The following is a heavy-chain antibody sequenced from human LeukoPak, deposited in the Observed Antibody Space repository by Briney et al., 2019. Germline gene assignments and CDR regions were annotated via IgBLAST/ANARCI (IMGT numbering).Heavy chain of an antibody. D-gene: IGHD5-12*01. CDR3: AKGSGYRFIDY. V-gene: IGHV3-53*01. Sequence: GGSLRLSCAASGFTVSSNYMSWVRQAPGKGLEWVSVIYSSDSTYYADSVKGRFTISRDNSKNTLYLQMNSLRAEDTAVYYCAKGSGYRFIDYWGQGTLVTVSS. CDR2: IYSSDST. CDR1: GFTVSSNY. J-gene: IGHJ4*02.